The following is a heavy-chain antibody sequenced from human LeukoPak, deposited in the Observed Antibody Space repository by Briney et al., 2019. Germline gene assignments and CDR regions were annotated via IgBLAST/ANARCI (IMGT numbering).Heavy chain of an antibody. CDR1: GFTFGSYA. V-gene: IGHV3-23*01. CDR3: ARYRYGSGSALGY. Sequence: GGSLRLSCAASGFTFGSYAMSWVRQAPGKGLEWVSGISSSGGSTYYADSVKGRFTMSRDNPKNTLYLQMNSLRAEDTAVYYCARYRYGSGSALGYWGQGTLVTVSS. D-gene: IGHD3-10*01. J-gene: IGHJ4*02. CDR2: ISSSGGST.